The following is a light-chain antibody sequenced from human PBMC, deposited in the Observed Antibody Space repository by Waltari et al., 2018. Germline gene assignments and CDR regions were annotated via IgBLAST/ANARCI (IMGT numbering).Light chain of an antibody. J-gene: IGLJ2*01. V-gene: IGLV2-14*03. CDR2: EVS. CDR3: ASYTTAIF. CDR1: GSDFRDSTY. Sequence: QSALTQPASVSGSPGQSITLSCTGSGSDFRDSTYVSWYQQYPGKAPKLILYEVSHRPSWVSSRFSDSKSDNTASLTISGLQADDESNYYCASYTTAIFFGGGTKLTVL.